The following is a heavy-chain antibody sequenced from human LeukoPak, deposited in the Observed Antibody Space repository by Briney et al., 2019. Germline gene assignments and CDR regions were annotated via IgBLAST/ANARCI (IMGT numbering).Heavy chain of an antibody. J-gene: IGHJ4*02. V-gene: IGHV3-23*01. Sequence: PGGSLRLSSAASGFTFSSYAMNWVRQAPGKGLEWVSGIGGSGGSTYYADSVKGRFTISRDNSKNTMYLQMNSLRAEDTAVYYCAKSDDSSGYYYGIVYWGQGTLVTVSS. CDR2: IGGSGGST. CDR1: GFTFSSYA. CDR3: AKSDDSSGYYYGIVY. D-gene: IGHD3-22*01.